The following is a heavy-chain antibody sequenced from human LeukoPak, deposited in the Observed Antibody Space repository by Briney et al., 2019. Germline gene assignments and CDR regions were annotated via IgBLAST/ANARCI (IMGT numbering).Heavy chain of an antibody. Sequence: PSETLSLTCTVSGGSISGYYWSWIRQPPGKGLEWIGYIYYSGSTKYNPSLKSRVTMSVDTSRNQFSLKLSSVTAADTAVYYCARGGLENGYHSNDGFDIWGQGTMVTVSS. CDR3: ARGGLENGYHSNDGFDI. CDR1: GGSISGYY. D-gene: IGHD3-22*01. CDR2: IYYSGST. J-gene: IGHJ3*02. V-gene: IGHV4-59*01.